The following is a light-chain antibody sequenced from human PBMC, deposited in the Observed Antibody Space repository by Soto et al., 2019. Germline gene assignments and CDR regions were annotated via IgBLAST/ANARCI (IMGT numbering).Light chain of an antibody. Sequence: QSALTQPASVSGSPGQSIPLSCSGTSRDVGAYNFVSWYQVHPGRAPKLIIYEVTVRPSGVSHRFSGSKSGNSASLTISGLQPEDEADYYCTSYTTTNTPYVFGSGTKVTVL. CDR3: TSYTTTNTPYV. J-gene: IGLJ1*01. V-gene: IGLV2-14*01. CDR2: EVT. CDR1: SRDVGAYNF.